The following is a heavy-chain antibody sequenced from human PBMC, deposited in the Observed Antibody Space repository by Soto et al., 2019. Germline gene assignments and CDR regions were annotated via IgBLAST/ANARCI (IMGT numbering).Heavy chain of an antibody. V-gene: IGHV1-58*02. CDR1: GYTFNGYA. CDR3: AADNVGLGEFLYY. D-gene: IGHD3-16*01. J-gene: IGHJ4*02. Sequence: GASVKVSCKASGYTFNGYAMHWVRQARGQRLEWIGWIVVGSGNTNYAQKFQERVTITRDMSTSTAYMELSSLRSEDTAVYYCAADNVGLGEFLYYWGQGTLVTVSS. CDR2: IVVGSGNT.